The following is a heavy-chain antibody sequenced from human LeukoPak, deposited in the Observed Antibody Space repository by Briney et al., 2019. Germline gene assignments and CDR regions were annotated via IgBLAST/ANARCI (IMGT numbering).Heavy chain of an antibody. J-gene: IGHJ3*02. CDR1: GFTYSIYA. CDR2: IYSAGSI. Sequence: QSGGSLRLSCAASGFTYSIYAMTWVRQAPGKGLEWVSIIYSAGSIDYADSVKGRFTISRDNSKNTVYLQMNNVTGADTAVYYCAREGRGTDAFDIWGQGTIVTVSS. V-gene: IGHV3-66*01. D-gene: IGHD3-16*01. CDR3: AREGRGTDAFDI.